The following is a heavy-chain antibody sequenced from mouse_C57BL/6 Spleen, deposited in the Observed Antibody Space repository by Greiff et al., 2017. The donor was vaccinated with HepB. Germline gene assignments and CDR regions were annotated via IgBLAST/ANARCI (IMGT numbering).Heavy chain of an antibody. CDR3: ARRYYDYASLAY. J-gene: IGHJ3*01. Sequence: EVQLQQSGPELVKPGASVKIPCKASGYTFTDYNMDWVKQSHGKSLEWIGDINPNNGGTIYNQKFKGKATLTVDKSSSTAYMELRSLTSEDTAVYYCARRYYDYASLAYWGQGTLVTVSA. D-gene: IGHD2-4*01. V-gene: IGHV1-18*01. CDR2: INPNNGGT. CDR1: GYTFTDYN.